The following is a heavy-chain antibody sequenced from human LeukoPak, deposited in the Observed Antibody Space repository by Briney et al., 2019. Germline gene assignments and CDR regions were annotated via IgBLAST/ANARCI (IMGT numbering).Heavy chain of an antibody. D-gene: IGHD4-17*01. Sequence: GGSLRLSCAASGFTFSSYAMSWVRQAPGKGLEWVSAISGSGGSTYYADSMKGRFTISRDNSKNTLYLQMNSLRAEDTAVYYCAKGDGDYDTFDYWGQGTLVTVSS. CDR3: AKGDGDYDTFDY. CDR1: GFTFSSYA. V-gene: IGHV3-23*01. J-gene: IGHJ4*02. CDR2: ISGSGGST.